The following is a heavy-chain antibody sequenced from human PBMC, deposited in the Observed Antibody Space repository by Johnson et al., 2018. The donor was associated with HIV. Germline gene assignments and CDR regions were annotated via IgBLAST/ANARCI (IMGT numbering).Heavy chain of an antibody. Sequence: GQLAVPRRAFAQPGGSLRLSCAASGGTLEDDGLSWVGQAAGRGLERVSGINWRGGSNGYDDSMKGRCTISRDNARNSLYLQLNSLGAEDTAVYFCARGKGAAVGLDAFDIWGQGIRVTVSS. D-gene: IGHD6-13*01. CDR2: INWRGGSN. J-gene: IGHJ3*02. V-gene: IGHV3-20*04. CDR1: GGTLEDDG. CDR3: ARGKGAAVGLDAFDI.